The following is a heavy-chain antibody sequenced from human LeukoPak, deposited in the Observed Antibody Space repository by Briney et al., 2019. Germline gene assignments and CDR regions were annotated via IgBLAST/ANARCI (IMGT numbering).Heavy chain of an antibody. Sequence: PETLSLTCTVSGGSIDNYYWSWIRQPPGKGLEWIGYIYYSGSTNYNPSLKSRVTISVDTSKNQFSLKLTSVTAADTAVYYCARDSGSSTHDPWGQGTLVTVSS. J-gene: IGHJ5*02. CDR3: ARDSGSSTHDP. CDR1: GGSIDNYY. D-gene: IGHD2-2*01. CDR2: IYYSGST. V-gene: IGHV4-59*01.